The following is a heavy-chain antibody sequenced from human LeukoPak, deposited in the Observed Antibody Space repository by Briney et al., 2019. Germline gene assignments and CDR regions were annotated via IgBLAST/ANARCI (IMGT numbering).Heavy chain of an antibody. V-gene: IGHV5-51*01. CDR1: GYGFTSYW. J-gene: IGHJ4*02. CDR2: IYPGASDT. Sequence: GESLQTSCMGSGYGFTSYWIGWVRKMPGKGLECMGIIYPGASDTRYRPCFQSHVTISADKSLRTAYLQCSSLRASDTPMYFCAKHPVAGIDFWGERTLVTVSS. D-gene: IGHD6-19*01. CDR3: AKHPVAGIDF.